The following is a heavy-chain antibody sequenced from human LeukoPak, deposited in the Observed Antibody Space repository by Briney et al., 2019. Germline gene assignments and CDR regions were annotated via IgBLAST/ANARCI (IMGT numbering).Heavy chain of an antibody. Sequence: SQTLSLTCDISGDSVSSSSATWSWIRQSPSRGLEWLGRAYYRSKWNIDYAVSVESRIAIGPDTSKNQLSLHLNSVTPEDTAVYYCAGSKSYFGSWGQGTLVTVSS. J-gene: IGHJ4*02. CDR2: AYYRSKWNI. CDR3: AGSKSYFGS. CDR1: GDSVSSSSAT. V-gene: IGHV6-1*01.